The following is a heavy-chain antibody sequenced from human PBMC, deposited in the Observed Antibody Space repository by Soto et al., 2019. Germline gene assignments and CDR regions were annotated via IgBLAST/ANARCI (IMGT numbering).Heavy chain of an antibody. V-gene: IGHV1-2*04. J-gene: IGHJ6*02. D-gene: IGHD6-13*01. CDR3: ARGGQGIAAAGDYYYYGMDV. Sequence: QVQLVQSGAEVKKPGASVKVSCKASGYTFTGYYMHWVRQAPGQGLEWMGWINPNSGGTNYAQKLQGWVTMTRDTSISTAYMELSRLRSDDTAVYYCARGGQGIAAAGDYYYYGMDVWGQGTTVTVSS. CDR2: INPNSGGT. CDR1: GYTFTGYY.